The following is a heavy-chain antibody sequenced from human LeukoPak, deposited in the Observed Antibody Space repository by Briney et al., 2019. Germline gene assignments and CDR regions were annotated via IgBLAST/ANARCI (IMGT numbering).Heavy chain of an antibody. V-gene: IGHV3-74*01. CDR2: INGDGSTT. Sequence: GGSLRLSCAASGFSFNKYWMHWVRQAPGKGLVWVSRINGDGSTTSYADSVKGGFTISRDNAKNTLYLQMSSLRAEDTAVYYCATGNYYDSRGYYTFGHWGQGTLVTVSS. D-gene: IGHD3-22*01. CDR1: GFSFNKYW. J-gene: IGHJ4*02. CDR3: ATGNYYDSRGYYTFGH.